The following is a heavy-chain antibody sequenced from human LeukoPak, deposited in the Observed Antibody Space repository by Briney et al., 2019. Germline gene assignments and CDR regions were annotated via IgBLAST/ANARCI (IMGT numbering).Heavy chain of an antibody. CDR3: ARGLWLDP. J-gene: IGHJ5*02. CDR2: IYYSGST. Sequence: SETLSVTCTVSGGSISSYYSSWIRQPPGKGLEWIGYIYYSGSTNYNPSLKSRVTISVDTSKNQFSLKLSSVTAADTAVYYCARGLWLDPWGQGTLVTVSS. CDR1: GGSISSYY. V-gene: IGHV4-59*01.